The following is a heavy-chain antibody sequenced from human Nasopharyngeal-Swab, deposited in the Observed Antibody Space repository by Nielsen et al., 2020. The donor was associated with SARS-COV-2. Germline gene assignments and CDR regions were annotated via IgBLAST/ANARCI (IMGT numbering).Heavy chain of an antibody. V-gene: IGHV3-30*03. CDR1: GFTFSSYG. Sequence: GESLKISCAASGFTFSSYGMHWARQAPGKGLEWVAVISYDGSNKYYADSVKGRFTISRDNSKNTLYLQMNSLRAEDTAVYYCARQVAARRADYWGQGTLVTVSS. D-gene: IGHD6-6*01. CDR3: ARQVAARRADY. J-gene: IGHJ4*02. CDR2: ISYDGSNK.